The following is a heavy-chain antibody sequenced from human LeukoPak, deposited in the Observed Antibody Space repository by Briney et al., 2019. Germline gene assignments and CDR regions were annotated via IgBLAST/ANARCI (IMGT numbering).Heavy chain of an antibody. D-gene: IGHD6-19*01. V-gene: IGHV1-8*01. CDR1: GYTFTSYD. CDR2: MNPNSGNT. CDR3: ARDPYSSGWPSYYYYGMDV. Sequence: ASVKVSCKASGYTFTSYDINWVRQATGQGLEWMGWMNPNSGNTGYPQKFQGRVTMTRNTSISTAYMELSSLRSEDTAVYYCARDPYSSGWPSYYYYGMDVWGQGTTVTVSS. J-gene: IGHJ6*02.